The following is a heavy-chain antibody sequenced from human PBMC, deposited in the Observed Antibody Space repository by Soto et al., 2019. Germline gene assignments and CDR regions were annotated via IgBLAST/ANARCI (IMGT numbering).Heavy chain of an antibody. CDR1: GFTFSSYA. CDR3: AKGRGSSWYGVGFDY. CDR2: ISGSGGST. V-gene: IGHV3-23*01. D-gene: IGHD6-13*01. J-gene: IGHJ4*02. Sequence: EVQLLESGGGLVQPGGSLRLSCAASGFTFSSYAMSWVRQAPGKGLELVSAISGSGGSTYYADSVTGRFTISRDNSKNTLYLQMNSLRAEDTAVYYCAKGRGSSWYGVGFDYCGQGTLVTVSS.